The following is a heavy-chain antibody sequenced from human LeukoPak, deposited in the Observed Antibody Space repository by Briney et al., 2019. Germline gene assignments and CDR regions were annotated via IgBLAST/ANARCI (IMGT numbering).Heavy chain of an antibody. CDR2: IYSGGST. J-gene: IGHJ4*02. CDR1: GFTVSSNY. V-gene: IGHV3-53*01. D-gene: IGHD2-15*01. Sequence: GGSLRLSCAASGFTVSSNYMSWVRQAPGKGLEWVSVIYSGGSTYYADSVKGRFTISRGNSKNTLYLQMNSLRAEDTAVYYCARDRYCSGGSCYPPGDWGQGTLVTVSS. CDR3: ARDRYCSGGSCYPPGD.